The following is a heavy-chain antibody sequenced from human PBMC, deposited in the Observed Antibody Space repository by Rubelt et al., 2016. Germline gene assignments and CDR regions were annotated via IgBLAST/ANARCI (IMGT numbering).Heavy chain of an antibody. J-gene: IGHJ4*02. Sequence: QVQLVESGGGVVQPGKSLRLSCVVSGFRFSRYGMHWVRQAPGKGLEWVAVIWFAGSNKKYADPVKGRFTISRDIPKNSVYLQMNRLRAEDTAVYYCILIYYDVLTGDYINDYWGQGTLVTVSS. CDR3: ILIYYDVLTGDYINDY. CDR2: IWFAGSNK. D-gene: IGHD3-9*01. V-gene: IGHV3-33*08. CDR1: GFRFSRYG.